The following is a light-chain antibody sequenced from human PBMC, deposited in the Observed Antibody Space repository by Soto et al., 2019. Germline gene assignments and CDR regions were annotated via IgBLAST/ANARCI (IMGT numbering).Light chain of an antibody. CDR1: QTISSW. V-gene: IGKV1-5*03. CDR3: QQYNNWPLT. Sequence: DIQMTQSPSTLSGSAGDRVTITCRASQTISSWVAWYQQQPGKGPKFLINKVSNLESGVPSRISGSGSGTEFTLTISSLQSEDFAVYYCQQYNNWPLTFGGGTKVDIK. J-gene: IGKJ4*01. CDR2: KVS.